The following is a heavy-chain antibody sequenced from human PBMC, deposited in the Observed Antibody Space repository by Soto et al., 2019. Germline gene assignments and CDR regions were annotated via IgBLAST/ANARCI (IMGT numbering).Heavy chain of an antibody. CDR1: GGSISGYF. CDR3: ARQWGNDAFDF. V-gene: IGHV4-59*08. D-gene: IGHD7-27*01. CDR2: IYYSGST. Sequence: QVQLQESGPGLLKPSETLSLACTVSGGSISGYFWSWIRQPPGKGLEWIGCIYYSGSTNHNPSLKSRVTISVDTSKNQFSLKLSSVTAADTAVYYCARQWGNDAFDFWGQGTMVTVSS. J-gene: IGHJ3*01.